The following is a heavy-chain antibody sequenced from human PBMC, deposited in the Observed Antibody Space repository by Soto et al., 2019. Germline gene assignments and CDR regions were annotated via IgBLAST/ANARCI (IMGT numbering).Heavy chain of an antibody. Sequence: QVQLVQSGAEVKKPGSSVKVSCKASGGTFSSYAISWVRQAPGQGLEWMGGIIPIFGTANYAQKFQGRVTITADESTRTAYMELSSLRSEDTAVYYCAGNTYYYDSSGYSERYWGQGTLVTVSS. J-gene: IGHJ4*02. D-gene: IGHD3-22*01. CDR1: GGTFSSYA. V-gene: IGHV1-69*12. CDR3: AGNTYYYDSSGYSERY. CDR2: IIPIFGTA.